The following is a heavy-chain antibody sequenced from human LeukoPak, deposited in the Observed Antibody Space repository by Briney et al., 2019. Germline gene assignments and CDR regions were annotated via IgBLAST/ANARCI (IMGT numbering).Heavy chain of an antibody. D-gene: IGHD5-12*01. J-gene: IGHJ5*02. CDR1: GYSFTSYW. CDR3: ARQRRGGYSLT. V-gene: IGHV5-51*01. CDR2: VYPSDSDT. Sequence: GEYLKISCKGSGYSFTSYWIGWVRQMPGIGLEWMGIVYPSDSDTKYSPSFQGQVTISADKSISTAYLQWSSLKASDTAIYYCARQRRGGYSLTWGQGTLVTVSS.